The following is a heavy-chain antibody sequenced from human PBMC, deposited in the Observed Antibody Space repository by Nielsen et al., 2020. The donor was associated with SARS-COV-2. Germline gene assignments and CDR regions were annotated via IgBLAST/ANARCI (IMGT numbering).Heavy chain of an antibody. V-gene: IGHV4-39*01. D-gene: IGHD6-6*01. CDR3: EVSDSSSRGFDI. Sequence: WIRQPPGKGLEWIGSIYYSGSTYYNPSLKSRVTISVDTSKNQFSLKLSSVTAADTAVYYCEVSDSSSRGFDIWGQGTMVTVSS. CDR2: IYYSGST. J-gene: IGHJ3*02.